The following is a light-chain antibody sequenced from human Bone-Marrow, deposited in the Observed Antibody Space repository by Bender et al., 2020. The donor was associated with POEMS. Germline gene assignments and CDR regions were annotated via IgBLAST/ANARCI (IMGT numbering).Light chain of an antibody. Sequence: QSVLTQPPSASGTPGQKITISCTGSGSNIGAGYDVHWYQQLPGTAPKLLIYANDYRPSGVSKRFSGSTSGTSASLVITGLQTEDEADYYCQSYDTDLNGAGLFGGGTKLIVL. V-gene: IGLV1-40*01. J-gene: IGLJ3*02. CDR1: GSNIGAGYD. CDR2: AND. CDR3: QSYDTDLNGAGL.